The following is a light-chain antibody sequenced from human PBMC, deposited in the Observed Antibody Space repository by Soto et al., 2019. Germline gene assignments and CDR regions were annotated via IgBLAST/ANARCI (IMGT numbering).Light chain of an antibody. CDR1: SSDVGAYDY. Sequence: QSVLTQPAFVSGSPGQSITISCAGTSSDVGAYDYVSWYQHHPGKAPKLMIYEVSNRPSGVSNRFSGSKSGNTASLSISGLQAEDEADYYCCSYTTSSTRVFGGGTKLTVL. CDR3: CSYTTSSTRV. CDR2: EVS. J-gene: IGLJ3*02. V-gene: IGLV2-14*01.